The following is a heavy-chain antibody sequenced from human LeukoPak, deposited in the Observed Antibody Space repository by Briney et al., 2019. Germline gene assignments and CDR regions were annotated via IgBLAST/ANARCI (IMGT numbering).Heavy chain of an antibody. D-gene: IGHD3-22*01. V-gene: IGHV3-11*04. CDR3: ARDSSYYYDSSALKY. CDR2: ISSSGTTI. CDR1: GFTFDDYA. Sequence: GGSLRLSCAASGFTFDDYAMHWVRQAPGKGLEWVSFISSSGTTIYYADSVKGRFTISRDNAKNSLYLQMNSLRAEDTAVYYCARDSSYYYDSSALKYWGQGTLVTVSS. J-gene: IGHJ4*02.